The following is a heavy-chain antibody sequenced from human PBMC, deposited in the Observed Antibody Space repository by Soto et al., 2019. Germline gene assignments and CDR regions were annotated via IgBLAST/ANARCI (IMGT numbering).Heavy chain of an antibody. CDR2: IYYSGST. CDR3: ASSAMDV. CDR1: GGSISSYY. Sequence: QVQLQESGPGLVKPSETLSLTCTVSGGSISSYYWSWIRQPPGKGLEWIGYIYYSGSTNYNPSLKSRVTISVDTSKNQFSLKLSSVTAADTDVYYCASSAMDVWGQGTTVTVSS. J-gene: IGHJ6*02. D-gene: IGHD3-10*01. V-gene: IGHV4-59*01.